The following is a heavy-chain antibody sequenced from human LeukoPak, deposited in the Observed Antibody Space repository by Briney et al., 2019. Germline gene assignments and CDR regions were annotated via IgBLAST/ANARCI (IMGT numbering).Heavy chain of an antibody. J-gene: IGHJ4*02. Sequence: SETLSLTCTVSGGSISSSTYYWGWIRQPPGKGLEWIGSIYYSGSTYYNPSLKSRVTISVDTSKNQFSLSLRSATAADTAVYYCARDHNASGVSATKKFDYWGQGTLVTVSS. CDR3: ARDHNASGVSATKKFDY. CDR2: IYYSGST. V-gene: IGHV4-39*07. CDR1: GGSISSSTYY. D-gene: IGHD2-8*01.